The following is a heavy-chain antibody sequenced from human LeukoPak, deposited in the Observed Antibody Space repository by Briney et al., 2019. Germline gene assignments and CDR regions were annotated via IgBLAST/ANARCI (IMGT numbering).Heavy chain of an antibody. CDR1: GFTFSSYG. D-gene: IGHD4-17*01. CDR2: IWFDGSNK. J-gene: IGHJ4*01. V-gene: IGHV3-33*01. CDR3: VRVNDYGDRNLYYFGY. Sequence: GGSLRLSCAASGFTFSSYGMHWVRQAPGKGLEWVAVIWFDGSNKFYRDSVRGRFTISRDDSKNTLYLQTSSLRGEDTAVYYCVRVNDYGDRNLYYFGYWGQGTLVTVSS.